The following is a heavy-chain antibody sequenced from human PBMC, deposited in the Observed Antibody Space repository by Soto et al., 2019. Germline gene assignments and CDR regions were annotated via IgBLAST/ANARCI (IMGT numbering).Heavy chain of an antibody. V-gene: IGHV3-33*08. D-gene: IGHD3-10*01. CDR1: GFTFSSYG. CDR3: ARDGNMVRGVIIPGLYYYYYGMDV. CDR2: IWYDGSNK. J-gene: IGHJ6*02. Sequence: GGSLRLSCSASGFTFSSYGMHWVRQAPGKGLEWVAVIWYDGSNKYYADSVKGRFTISRDNSKNTLYLQMNSLRAEDTAVYYCARDGNMVRGVIIPGLYYYYYGMDVWGQGTTVTVSS.